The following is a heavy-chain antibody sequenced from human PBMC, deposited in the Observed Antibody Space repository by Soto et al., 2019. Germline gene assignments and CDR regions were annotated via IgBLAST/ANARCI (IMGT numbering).Heavy chain of an antibody. V-gene: IGHV3-7*03. Sequence: PGGSLRLSCEVSGFTFSMYSMSWVRQTPGKGLEWVAKIPQDGVDGHYADSVKGRFTISRDNGKNSLYLQMNNLRAEDTAVYYCARDRRYADHSIDHWGQGTLVTVSS. J-gene: IGHJ5*02. D-gene: IGHD2-15*01. CDR3: ARDRRYADHSIDH. CDR2: IPQDGVDG. CDR1: GFTFSMYS.